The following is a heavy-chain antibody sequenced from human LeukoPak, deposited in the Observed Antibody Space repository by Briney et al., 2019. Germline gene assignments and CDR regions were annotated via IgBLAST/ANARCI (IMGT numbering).Heavy chain of an antibody. D-gene: IGHD2-2*01. V-gene: IGHV4-4*09. CDR3: ARHGGDIVVVPARPDQYWYFDL. CDR1: GGSISSYY. Sequence: SETLSLTCTVSGGSISSYYWSWIRQPPGKGLEWIGYIYTSGSTNYNPSLKSRVTISVDTSKNQFSLKLSSVTAADTAVYYCARHGGDIVVVPARPDQYWYFDLWGRGTLVTVSS. J-gene: IGHJ2*01. CDR2: IYTSGST.